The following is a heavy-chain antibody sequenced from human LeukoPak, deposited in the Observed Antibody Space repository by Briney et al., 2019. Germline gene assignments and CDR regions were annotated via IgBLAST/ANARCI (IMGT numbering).Heavy chain of an antibody. D-gene: IGHD6-13*01. V-gene: IGHV4-30-2*01. J-gene: IGHJ6*02. CDR1: GGSISSGSYS. CDR2: IHHSGST. CDR3: ARTYSSSWPYYGMDV. Sequence: PSETLSLTCVVSGGSISSGSYSWSWIRQPPGKGLEWIGYIHHSGSTYYNPSLKSRVTISVDRSKNQFSLKLSSVTAADTAVYYCARTYSSSWPYYGMDVWGQGTTVTVSS.